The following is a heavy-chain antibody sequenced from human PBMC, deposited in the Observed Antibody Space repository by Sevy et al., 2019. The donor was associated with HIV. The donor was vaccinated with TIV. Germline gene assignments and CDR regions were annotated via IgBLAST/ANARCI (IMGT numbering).Heavy chain of an antibody. Sequence: ASVKVSCKASGYTFTSYGISWVRQAPGQGLEWMGGISAYNGNTNYAQKLQGRVTMTTDTSTSTAYMALTSLRSDDTAVYYWAGERRITIFGVVFDYWGQGTLVTVSS. V-gene: IGHV1-18*01. CDR3: AGERRITIFGVVFDY. J-gene: IGHJ4*02. CDR1: GYTFTSYG. CDR2: ISAYNGNT. D-gene: IGHD3-3*01.